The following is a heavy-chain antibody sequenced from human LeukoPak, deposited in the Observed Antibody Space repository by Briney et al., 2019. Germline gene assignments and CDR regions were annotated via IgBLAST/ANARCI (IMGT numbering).Heavy chain of an antibody. Sequence: PSETLSLTCTVSGGSISDYYRGWIRQPPGKGLEWIGYFYNSGSSTYNPSLKRRVTISVDTSKEQFSLKVNSVTAADTAVYYCTRGAGWLIDYWGQGILVTVSS. CDR1: GGSISDYY. CDR2: FYNSGSS. J-gene: IGHJ4*02. V-gene: IGHV4-59*01. CDR3: TRGAGWLIDY. D-gene: IGHD3-16*01.